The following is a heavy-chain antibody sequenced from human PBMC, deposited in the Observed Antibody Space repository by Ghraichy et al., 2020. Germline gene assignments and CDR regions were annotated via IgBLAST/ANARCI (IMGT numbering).Heavy chain of an antibody. Sequence: GESLNLSCAASGFTFSSYSMNWVRQAPGKGLEWVSYIGSGGSSSYYADSVKGRFTISRDNAKNSVYLDMNSLRAEDTALYYCVRDGCSGRTCTFYNWGQGALVTVSS. J-gene: IGHJ4*02. CDR2: IGSGGSSS. CDR1: GFTFSSYS. D-gene: IGHD2-15*01. V-gene: IGHV3-48*04. CDR3: VRDGCSGRTCTFYN.